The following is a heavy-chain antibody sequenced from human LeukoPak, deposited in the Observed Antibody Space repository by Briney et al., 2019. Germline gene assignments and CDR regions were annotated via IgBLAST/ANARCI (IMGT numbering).Heavy chain of an antibody. CDR1: GGSFSGYY. V-gene: IGHV4-34*01. J-gene: IGHJ5*02. D-gene: IGHD2-15*01. Sequence: SETLSLTCAVYGGSFSGYYWSWIRQPPGKGREWSGEINHSGSTNYNPSLKSRVTISVDTSKTQFSLKLSSVTAADTAVYYCARVVKHCSGGSCYSGWFDPWGQGTLVTVSS. CDR2: INHSGST. CDR3: ARVVKHCSGGSCYSGWFDP.